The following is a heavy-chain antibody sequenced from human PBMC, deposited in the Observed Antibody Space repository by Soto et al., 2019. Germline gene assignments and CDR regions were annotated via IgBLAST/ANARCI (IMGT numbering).Heavy chain of an antibody. CDR1: IFTFSSYW. D-gene: IGHD1-26*01. Sequence: VGSLRLSCASSIFTFSSYWMYWVRQSPGKGLVWVSRINSDGSSTRYADSVKGRFSISRDNSKSTLYLQMNTLRAEDTAVYYCARRREGYYYGLEVWGQGTTVNVSS. J-gene: IGHJ6*01. CDR3: ARRREGYYYGLEV. V-gene: IGHV3-74*01. CDR2: INSDGSST.